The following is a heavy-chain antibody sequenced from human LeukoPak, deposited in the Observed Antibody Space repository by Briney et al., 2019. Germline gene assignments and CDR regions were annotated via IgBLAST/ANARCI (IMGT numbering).Heavy chain of an antibody. CDR1: GGSIRSYQ. J-gene: IGHJ4*02. CDR3: ATSHDSKVAPFAL. Sequence: PSETLSLTCTVAGGSIRSYQWSWIRQLPGKGLEWIGHINTRGGTSYNPSLKSRITFSVDTSSDQFSLKLNSVTAAATAMYYCATSHDSKVAPFALWGQGTLVTVSS. D-gene: IGHD3-3*01. CDR2: INTRGGT. V-gene: IGHV4-4*09.